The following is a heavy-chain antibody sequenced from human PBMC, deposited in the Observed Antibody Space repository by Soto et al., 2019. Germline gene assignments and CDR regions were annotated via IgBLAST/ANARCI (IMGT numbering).Heavy chain of an antibody. J-gene: IGHJ2*01. CDR3: ASTKYDSSAYYYWYLGL. D-gene: IGHD3-22*01. CDR1: EDTFRNYA. Sequence: QVELVQSGAEVKKPGSSVKVSCQASEDTFRNYAISWVRQAPGQGLEWMGGIIPIFGTANYAQKFQGRVTFTADTSANTVYLELSILRSEATAVYYCASTKYDSSAYYYWYLGLWGRGTLVTASS. V-gene: IGHV1-69*06. CDR2: IIPIFGTA.